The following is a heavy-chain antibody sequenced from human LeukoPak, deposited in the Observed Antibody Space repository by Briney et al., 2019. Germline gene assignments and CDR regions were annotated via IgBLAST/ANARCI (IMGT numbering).Heavy chain of an antibody. J-gene: IGHJ4*02. V-gene: IGHV3-23*01. CDR3: AEDRLRATYCSGGSCPFDY. D-gene: IGHD2-15*01. Sequence: GGSLRLSCAASGFTFSSYAMSWVRQAPGKGLEWVSAISGSGGSTYYADSVKGRFTISRDNSKNTLYLQMNSLRAEDTAVYYCAEDRLRATYCSGGSCPFDYWGQGTLVTVSS. CDR1: GFTFSSYA. CDR2: ISGSGGST.